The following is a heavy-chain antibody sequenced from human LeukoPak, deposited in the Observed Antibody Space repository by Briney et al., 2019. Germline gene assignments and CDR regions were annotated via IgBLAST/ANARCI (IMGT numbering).Heavy chain of an antibody. D-gene: IGHD3-10*01. Sequence: SGTLSLTCAVYGGSFSGYYWGWIRQPPGKGLEWIGEINHSGSTNYNPSLKSRVTISVDTSKNQFSLKLSSVTAADTAVYYCARDRAITMVRGVISPWGQGTLVTVSS. CDR2: INHSGST. V-gene: IGHV4-34*01. CDR3: ARDRAITMVRGVISP. J-gene: IGHJ5*02. CDR1: GGSFSGYY.